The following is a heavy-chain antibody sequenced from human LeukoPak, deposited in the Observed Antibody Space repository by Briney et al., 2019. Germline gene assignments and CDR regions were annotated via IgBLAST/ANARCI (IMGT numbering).Heavy chain of an antibody. V-gene: IGHV5-51*01. CDR1: GCTFTSYW. CDR3: ARRGDGYNLNFDY. CDR2: IYPGDSVT. J-gene: IGHJ4*02. D-gene: IGHD5-24*01. Sequence: GAALQISFQGPGCTFTSYWIGWVRPMPGKGLEWMGIIYPGDSVTRYSPSFQGQVTISADKSISTAYLQWSSLKASDTAMYYCARRGDGYNLNFDYWGQGTLVTVSS.